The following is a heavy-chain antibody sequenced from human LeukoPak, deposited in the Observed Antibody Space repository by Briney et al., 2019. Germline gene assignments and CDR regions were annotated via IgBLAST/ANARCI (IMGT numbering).Heavy chain of an antibody. CDR2: INPNSGGT. Sequence: GASVKVSCKASGCTFTGYYMHWVRQAPGQGLEWMGWINPNSGGTNYAQKFQGRVTMTRDTSISTAYMELSRLRSDDTAVYYCARVISSSSDGMDVWGQGTTVTVSS. CDR1: GCTFTGYY. V-gene: IGHV1-2*02. J-gene: IGHJ6*02. CDR3: ARVISSSSDGMDV. D-gene: IGHD6-6*01.